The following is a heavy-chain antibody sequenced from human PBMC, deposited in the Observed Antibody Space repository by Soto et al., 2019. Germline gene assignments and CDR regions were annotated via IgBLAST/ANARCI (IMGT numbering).Heavy chain of an antibody. V-gene: IGHV4-59*01. Sequence: PSETLSLTCTVSGGSISSYYWSWIRQPPGKGLEWIGYIYYSGSTNYNPSLKSRVTISVDTSKNQFSLKLSSVTAADTAVYYCARVAQFTTGLRFLTPGRYYFDYWGQGTLVTVSS. D-gene: IGHD3-3*01. CDR3: ARVAQFTTGLRFLTPGRYYFDY. CDR1: GGSISSYY. J-gene: IGHJ4*02. CDR2: IYYSGST.